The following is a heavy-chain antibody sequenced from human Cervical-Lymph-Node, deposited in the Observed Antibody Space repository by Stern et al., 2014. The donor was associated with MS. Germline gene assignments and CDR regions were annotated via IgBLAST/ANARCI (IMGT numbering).Heavy chain of an antibody. J-gene: IGHJ5*01. CDR2: LNRDGSVT. CDR3: TRFLQSGWSDLFDS. Sequence: EMQLVESGGGLVQPGGSQRLSCVASGSTFSTSWMSWVRQAPGKGLEWVANLNRDGSVTFYLDSVKGRFTISRDNAKSSLYLEMNSVRAEDTAVYYCTRFLQSGWSDLFDSWGRGTLVTVSS. V-gene: IGHV3-7*01. CDR1: GSTFSTSW. D-gene: IGHD6-19*01.